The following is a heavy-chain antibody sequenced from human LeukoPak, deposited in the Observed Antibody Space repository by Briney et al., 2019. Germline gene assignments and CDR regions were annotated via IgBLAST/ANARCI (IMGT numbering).Heavy chain of an antibody. CDR1: GYTFTSYG. CDR3: ARESGSGWAYDAFDI. CDR2: INPNSGGT. Sequence: GASVKVSCKASGYTFTSYGISWVRQAPGQGLEWMGWINPNSGGTNYAQKFQGWVTMTRDTSISTAYMELSRLRSDDTAVYYCARESGSGWAYDAFDIWGQGTMVTVSS. J-gene: IGHJ3*02. D-gene: IGHD6-19*01. V-gene: IGHV1-2*04.